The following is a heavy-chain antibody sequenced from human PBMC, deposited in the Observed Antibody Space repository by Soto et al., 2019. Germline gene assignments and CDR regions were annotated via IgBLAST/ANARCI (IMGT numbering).Heavy chain of an antibody. CDR3: AKDYRFYSN. Sequence: EVQLLESGGGLVQPGGSLRLSCAASGFTFGTYVMTWVRQAPGKGLEWVSSISASGGSTYYADSVKGRFTISRDNSRDTLHLQMNGLRVDDTAVYYCAKDYRFYSNWGQGSLVAVSS. D-gene: IGHD6-13*01. CDR2: ISASGGST. CDR1: GFTFGTYV. V-gene: IGHV3-23*01. J-gene: IGHJ4*02.